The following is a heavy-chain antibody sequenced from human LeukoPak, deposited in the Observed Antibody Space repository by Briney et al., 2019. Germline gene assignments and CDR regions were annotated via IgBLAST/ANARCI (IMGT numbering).Heavy chain of an antibody. CDR3: ARDLGVVGLYYFDY. CDR1: GGSISSSSYY. CDR2: ISYSGST. J-gene: IGHJ4*02. D-gene: IGHD3-22*01. V-gene: IGHV4-61*01. Sequence: SETLSLTCTVSGGSISSSSYYWGWIRQPPGKGLEWIGYISYSGSTNYNPSLKSRVTISIDTSKNQFSLKLSSVTAADTAVYYCARDLGVVGLYYFDYWGQGTLVTVSS.